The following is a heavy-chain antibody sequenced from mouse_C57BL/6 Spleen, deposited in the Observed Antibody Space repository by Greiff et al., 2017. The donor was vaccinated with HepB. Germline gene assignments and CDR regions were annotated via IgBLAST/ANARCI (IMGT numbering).Heavy chain of an antibody. D-gene: IGHD1-1*01. CDR1: GYTFTDYE. CDR3: TRKGLYYYDGLAY. J-gene: IGHJ3*01. Sequence: VQLQQSGAELVRPGASVTLSCKASGYTFTDYEMHWVKQTPVHGLEWIGAIDPETGGTAYNQKFKGKAILTADKSSSTAYMELRSLTSEDSAVYYCTRKGLYYYDGLAYWGQGTLVTVSA. CDR2: IDPETGGT. V-gene: IGHV1-15*01.